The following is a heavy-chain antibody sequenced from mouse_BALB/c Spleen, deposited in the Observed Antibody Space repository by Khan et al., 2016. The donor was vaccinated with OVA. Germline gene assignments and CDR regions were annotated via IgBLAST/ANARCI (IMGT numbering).Heavy chain of an antibody. Sequence: EVQLQESGPGLVKPSQSLSLTCTVTGYSITSEFAWNWIRQFPENKLEWMGYISYSGNTRYNPSPKSLISITRDTSRNQFFLQLNSVATEDTATYYCARKDYYDYDPFPYWGQGTLVTVSA. CDR3: ARKDYYDYDPFPY. D-gene: IGHD2-4*01. J-gene: IGHJ3*01. CDR2: ISYSGNT. CDR1: GYSITSEFA. V-gene: IGHV3-2*02.